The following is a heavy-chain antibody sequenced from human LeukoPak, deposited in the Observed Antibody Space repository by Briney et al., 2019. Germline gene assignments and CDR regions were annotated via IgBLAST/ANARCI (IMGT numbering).Heavy chain of an antibody. J-gene: IGHJ4*02. CDR3: AKDSWEPTGPYFDH. Sequence: ALRLSCAASGFTFSSYGMHWVRQAPGKGLEWVAVISYDGSNKYYADSVKGRFTISRDNSKNTLYLQMNSLRAEDAAVYYCAKDSWEPTGPYFDHWGQGTLVTVSS. CDR1: GFTFSSYG. CDR2: ISYDGSNK. D-gene: IGHD1-26*01. V-gene: IGHV3-30*18.